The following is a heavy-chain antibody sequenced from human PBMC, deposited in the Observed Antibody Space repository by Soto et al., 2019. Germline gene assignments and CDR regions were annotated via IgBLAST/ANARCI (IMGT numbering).Heavy chain of an antibody. CDR1: GGSISSSSYY. Sequence: ASETLSLTCTVSGGSISSSSYYWGWIRQPPWKGLEWIGSIYYSGSTYYNPSLKSRVTISVDTSKNQFSLKLSSVTAADTAVYYCARQGGVRGVRTPGGMDVWGQGXTVTVYS. V-gene: IGHV4-39*01. J-gene: IGHJ6*02. D-gene: IGHD3-10*01. CDR2: IYYSGST. CDR3: ARQGGVRGVRTPGGMDV.